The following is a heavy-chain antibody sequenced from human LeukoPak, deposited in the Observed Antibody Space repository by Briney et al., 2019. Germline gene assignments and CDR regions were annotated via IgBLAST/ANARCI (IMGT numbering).Heavy chain of an antibody. V-gene: IGHV1-3*01. CDR1: GYTFTSYA. CDR2: VNGGNDKT. CDR3: ARDFDSSFSFDY. J-gene: IGHJ4*02. Sequence: ASVKVSCKASGYTFTSYALHWVRQAPGQRPEWMGWVNGGNDKTAYSKKFQGRVSITRDPSASTTYMELRSLRPEDTAVYYCARDFDSSFSFDYWGQGTLVTVSS. D-gene: IGHD3-22*01.